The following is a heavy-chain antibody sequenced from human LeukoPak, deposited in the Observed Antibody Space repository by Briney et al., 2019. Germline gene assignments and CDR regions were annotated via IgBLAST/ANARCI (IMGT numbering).Heavy chain of an antibody. CDR3: ARHAHSSGSYYFDC. D-gene: IGHD6-19*01. CDR2: IYYSGSN. J-gene: IGHJ4*02. V-gene: IGHV4-39*01. CDR1: GGSISSSSYY. Sequence: SETLSLTCTVSGGSISSSSYYWGWLRQPPGTGLEGLGSIYYSGSNYYNQSLKSRVTISVDTSKNQFALKLSSVTAAHTAVYHCARHAHSSGSYYFDCWGQGTLVTVCS.